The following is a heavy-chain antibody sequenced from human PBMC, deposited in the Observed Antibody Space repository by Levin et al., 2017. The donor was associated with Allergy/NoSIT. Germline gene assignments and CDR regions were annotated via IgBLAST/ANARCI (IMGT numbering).Heavy chain of an antibody. V-gene: IGHV3-49*03. CDR3: TRALYYDILPGAFDS. J-gene: IGHJ3*02. D-gene: IGHD3-9*01. CDR1: GFSFGDYA. CDR2: IRRKAHGGTT. Sequence: GGSLRLSCTASGFSFGDYAMNWFRQAPGKGLEWVGFIRRKAHGGTTEYAASVKGRFTISRDDSKSIAYLQMNSLKTEDTAVYYCTRALYYDILPGAFDSWGQGTMVTVSS.